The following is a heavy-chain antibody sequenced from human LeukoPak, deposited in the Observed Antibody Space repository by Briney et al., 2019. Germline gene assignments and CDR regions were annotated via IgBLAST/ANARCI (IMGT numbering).Heavy chain of an antibody. CDR2: ISSSSSYI. Sequence: GGSLRLSCAASGFTFSSYSMNWVRQAPGKGLEWISSISSSSSYIYYADSVKGRFTISRDNAKSSLYPQMNSLRAEDTAVYYCARGYTGSYWYFDLWGRGTLVTVSS. D-gene: IGHD2-8*02. CDR3: ARGYTGSYWYFDL. V-gene: IGHV3-21*01. J-gene: IGHJ2*01. CDR1: GFTFSSYS.